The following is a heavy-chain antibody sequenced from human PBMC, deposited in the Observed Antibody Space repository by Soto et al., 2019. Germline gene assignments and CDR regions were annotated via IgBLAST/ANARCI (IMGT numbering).Heavy chain of an antibody. Sequence: QVQLVQSGAEVKKPGASVKVSCKVSGYTLTELSMHWVRQAPGKGLEWMGGFDPEDGETIYAQKFQGRVTITEDTSTATAYMELSSLRSEDTAVYYCATAPGENWFAPWGQGTLVTVSS. CDR2: FDPEDGET. J-gene: IGHJ5*02. V-gene: IGHV1-24*01. CDR3: ATAPGENWFAP. CDR1: GYTLTELS. D-gene: IGHD7-27*01.